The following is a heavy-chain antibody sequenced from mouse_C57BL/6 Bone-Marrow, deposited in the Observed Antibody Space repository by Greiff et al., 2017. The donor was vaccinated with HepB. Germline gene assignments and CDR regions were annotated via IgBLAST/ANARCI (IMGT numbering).Heavy chain of an antibody. V-gene: IGHV1-42*01. D-gene: IGHD2-3*01. CDR1: GYSFTGYY. J-gene: IGHJ3*01. CDR3: AREGVYDGYRFAY. CDR2: INPSTGGT. Sequence: EVKLMESGPELVKPGASVKISCKASGYSFTGYYMNWVKQSPEKSLEWIGEINPSTGGTTYNQKFKAKATLTVDKSSSTAYMQLKSLTSEDSAVYYCAREGVYDGYRFAYWGQGTLVTVSA.